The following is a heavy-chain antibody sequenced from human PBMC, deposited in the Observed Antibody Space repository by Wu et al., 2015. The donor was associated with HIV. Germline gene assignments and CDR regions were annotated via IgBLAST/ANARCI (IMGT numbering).Heavy chain of an antibody. CDR3: TAFPRDIWSTGLPY. CDR1: GYTLTELS. Sequence: QVQLVQSGAEVKKPGASVKVSCKVSGYTLTELSMHWVRQAPGKGLEWMGGFDPEDGKTIYAQKFQGRVAMTEDRSTDTAYVDLKSLRYEDTAVFYCTAFPRDIWSTGLPYWGQGHPGHRLL. V-gene: IGHV1-24*01. J-gene: IGHJ1*01. D-gene: IGHD3-10*01. CDR2: FDPEDGKT.